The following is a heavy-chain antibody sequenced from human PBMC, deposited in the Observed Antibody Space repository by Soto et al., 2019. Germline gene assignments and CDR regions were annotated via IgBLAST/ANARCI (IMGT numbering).Heavy chain of an antibody. Sequence: EVQLVESGGGLVQPGGSLTLSCAASGFTFSSYEMNWVRQAPGKGLGWVSEISSSGGTKYYADSVKGRFTISRDNAKKSLYLQMNSLRAEDTGVYYCARDLFDSSGYCPFDYWGQGTLVTVSS. CDR3: ARDLFDSSGYCPFDY. J-gene: IGHJ4*02. CDR1: GFTFSSYE. CDR2: ISSSGGTK. D-gene: IGHD3-22*01. V-gene: IGHV3-48*03.